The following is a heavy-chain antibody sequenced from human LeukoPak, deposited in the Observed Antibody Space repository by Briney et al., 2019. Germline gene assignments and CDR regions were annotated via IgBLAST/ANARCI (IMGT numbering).Heavy chain of an antibody. CDR2: IIPIFGTA. V-gene: IGHV1-69*13. J-gene: IGHJ6*02. D-gene: IGHD2-15*01. CDR1: GYTFTGYY. Sequence: ASVKVSCKASGYTFTGYYMHWVRQAPGQGLEWMGGIIPIFGTANYAQKFQGRVTITADESTSTAYMELSSLRSEDTAVYYCARGELGYCSGGSCRPTYYYYYGMDVWGQGTTVTVSS. CDR3: ARGELGYCSGGSCRPTYYYYYGMDV.